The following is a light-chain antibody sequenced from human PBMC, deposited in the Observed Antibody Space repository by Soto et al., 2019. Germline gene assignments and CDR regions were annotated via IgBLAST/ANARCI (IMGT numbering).Light chain of an antibody. CDR3: AAWDDSLSGFYV. CDR2: RNN. V-gene: IGLV1-47*01. CDR1: SSNIGGNY. Sequence: VLTQPPSASGTPGQRVTISCSGSSSNIGGNYVYWYQQLPGTAPKLLIYRNNQRPSGVPDRFSGSKSGTSASLAISGLRSEDEADYYCAAWDDSLSGFYVFGTGTKVTVL. J-gene: IGLJ1*01.